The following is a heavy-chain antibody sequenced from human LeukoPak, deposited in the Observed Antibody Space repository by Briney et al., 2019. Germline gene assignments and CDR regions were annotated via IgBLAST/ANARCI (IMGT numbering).Heavy chain of an antibody. CDR3: TKYDTSVNFDY. J-gene: IGHJ4*02. CDR2: IKSKADGGTT. V-gene: IGHV3-15*01. CDR1: GFSFNIAW. Sequence: GGSLRLSCVASGFSFNIAWMGWVRQAPGKGLEWVGHIKSKADGGTTDYTAPVKGRFIISRDDSKNTLYLQMNSLKTDDTAVYYCTKYDTSVNFDYWGQGTLVTVSP. D-gene: IGHD3-22*01.